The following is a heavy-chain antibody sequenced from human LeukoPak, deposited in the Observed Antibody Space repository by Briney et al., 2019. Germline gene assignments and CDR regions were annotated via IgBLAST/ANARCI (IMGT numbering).Heavy chain of an antibody. CDR2: INHSGST. D-gene: IGHD6-19*01. CDR3: ARGRGYSSGWYYFDY. V-gene: IGHV4-34*01. J-gene: IGHJ4*02. CDR1: GGSFSGYY. Sequence: SETLSLTCAVYGGSFSGYYWSWIRQPPGKGLEWIGEINHSGSTNYNPSLKSRVTISVDTSKNQFSLKLSSVTAADTAVYNCARGRGYSSGWYYFDYWGQGTLVTVSS.